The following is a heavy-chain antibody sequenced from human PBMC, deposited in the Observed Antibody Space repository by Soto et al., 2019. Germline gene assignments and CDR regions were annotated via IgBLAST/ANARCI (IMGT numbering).Heavy chain of an antibody. CDR1: GFTFSNYA. CDR3: AIPAHLSLVRVYGVDV. J-gene: IGHJ6*02. D-gene: IGHD3-10*01. CDR2: INSGGDDV. V-gene: IGHV3-23*01. Sequence: EVQLLESGGGLIQPGGSLRLSCVASGFTFSNYAMSWVRQAPGKGLEWVSSINSGGDDVYYAASVRGRSTISRDNSKNTLCLQITSPRAEYTAVYYFAIPAHLSLVRVYGVDVWCQGTTVTVSS.